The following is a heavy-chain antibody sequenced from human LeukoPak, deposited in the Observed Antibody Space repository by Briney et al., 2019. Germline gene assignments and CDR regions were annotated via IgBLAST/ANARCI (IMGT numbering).Heavy chain of an antibody. CDR1: GASISSSSYF. J-gene: IGHJ3*02. CDR3: ARPLDTSLANPFDI. Sequence: SETLSLTCTVSGASISSSSYFWGWIRQPPGKGLEYIGSVYYSGRTYYNPSLKSRVTISLDTSKNQFSLRLTSVTAADTAVYYCARPLDTSLANPFDIWGHGTMVTVSS. CDR2: VYYSGRT. D-gene: IGHD3-16*01. V-gene: IGHV4-39*01.